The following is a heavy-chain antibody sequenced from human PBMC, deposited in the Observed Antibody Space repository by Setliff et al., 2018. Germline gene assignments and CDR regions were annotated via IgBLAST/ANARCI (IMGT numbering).Heavy chain of an antibody. Sequence: ASVKVSCKASGYTFTTYAMGWMRQAPGQRLEWMGWINTDTGNPSYAQGFTGRFVFSLDTSVSTAYLQISSLKPEDTAVYYCARASRFGTVKWRGDYYMDVWGKGTTVTVSS. D-gene: IGHD3-10*01. CDR2: INTDTGNP. J-gene: IGHJ6*03. V-gene: IGHV7-4-1*02. CDR1: GYTFTTYA. CDR3: ARASRFGTVKWRGDYYMDV.